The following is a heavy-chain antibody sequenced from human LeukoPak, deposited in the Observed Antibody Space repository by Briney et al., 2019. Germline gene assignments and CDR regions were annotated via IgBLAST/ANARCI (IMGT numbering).Heavy chain of an antibody. J-gene: IGHJ4*02. Sequence: SETLSLTCTVSGGSISSYYWSWIRQPPGKGLEWIGYIYYSGSTNYNPSLKSRVTISVDTSKNPFSLKLSSVTAADTAVYYCARNRPHRVPAAIDYWGQGTLVTVSS. CDR3: ARNRPHRVPAAIDY. CDR1: GGSISSYY. V-gene: IGHV4-59*01. D-gene: IGHD2-2*01. CDR2: IYYSGST.